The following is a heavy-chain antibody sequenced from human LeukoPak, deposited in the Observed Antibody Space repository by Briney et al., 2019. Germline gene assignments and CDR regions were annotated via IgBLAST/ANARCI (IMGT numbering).Heavy chain of an antibody. CDR3: AADDQQLML. J-gene: IGHJ4*02. V-gene: IGHV1-58*02. Sequence: ASVKVSCKTSAFSFGTSAMQWVRQARGQHLELIGWIVLGNGKANYAQKFQERVTITRDLSTRTVYMELNSLTSEDTAVYYCAADDQQLMLWGQGTLVTVSS. CDR2: IVLGNGKA. D-gene: IGHD2-2*01. CDR1: AFSFGTSA.